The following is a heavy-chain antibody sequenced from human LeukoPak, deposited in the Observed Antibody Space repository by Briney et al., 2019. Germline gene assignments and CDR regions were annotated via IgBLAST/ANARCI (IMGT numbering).Heavy chain of an antibody. CDR2: IYIGGST. V-gene: IGHV3-53*01. Sequence: GGSLRLSCAASGFTVSSNYMSWVRQAPGKGLEWVSVIYIGGSTYHADSVKGRFTISRDNSKNTVYLQMNILRAEDTAVYYCARGARLTMVRGVIRYYYMDVWGKGTTVTISS. D-gene: IGHD3-10*01. CDR1: GFTVSSNY. J-gene: IGHJ6*03. CDR3: ARGARLTMVRGVIRYYYMDV.